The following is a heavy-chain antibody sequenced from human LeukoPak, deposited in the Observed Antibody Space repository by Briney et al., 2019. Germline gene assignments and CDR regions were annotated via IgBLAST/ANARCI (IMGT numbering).Heavy chain of an antibody. CDR1: GGSFSGYY. D-gene: IGHD6-19*01. CDR3: ANPINTGWSWARGNDY. CDR2: INHSGST. V-gene: IGHV4-34*01. J-gene: IGHJ4*02. Sequence: SETLSLTCAVYGGSFSGYYWSWIRQPPGKGLEWIGEINHSGSTNYNPSLKSRVTISVDTSKNQFSLKLSSVTAADTAVYYCANPINTGWSWARGNDYWGQGTLVTVSS.